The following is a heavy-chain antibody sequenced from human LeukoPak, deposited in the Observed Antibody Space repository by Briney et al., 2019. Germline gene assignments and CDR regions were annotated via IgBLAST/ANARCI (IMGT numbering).Heavy chain of an antibody. CDR2: IYSGGST. J-gene: IGHJ4*02. CDR1: GFTFSNAW. Sequence: GGSLRLSCAGSGFTFSNAWMSWVRQAPGKGLEWVSVIYSGGSTYYADSVKGRFTISRDNSKNTLYLQMNSLRAEDTAVYYCARDSSGYYYGYWGQGTLVTVSS. D-gene: IGHD3-22*01. CDR3: ARDSSGYYYGY. V-gene: IGHV3-53*01.